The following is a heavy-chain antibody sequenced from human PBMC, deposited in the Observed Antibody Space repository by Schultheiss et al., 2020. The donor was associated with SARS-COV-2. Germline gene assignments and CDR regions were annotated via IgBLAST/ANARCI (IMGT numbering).Heavy chain of an antibody. CDR3: ARDIRDCSGGSCYSGGMDV. V-gene: IGHV4-59*01. J-gene: IGHJ6*02. CDR2: IYYSGST. D-gene: IGHD2-15*01. CDR1: GGSISSYY. Sequence: SETLSLTCTVSGGSISSYYWSWIRQPPGKGLEWIGYIYYSGSTNYNPSLKSRVTISVDTSKNQFSLKLSSVTAADTAVYYCARDIRDCSGGSCYSGGMDVWGQGTTVTVSS.